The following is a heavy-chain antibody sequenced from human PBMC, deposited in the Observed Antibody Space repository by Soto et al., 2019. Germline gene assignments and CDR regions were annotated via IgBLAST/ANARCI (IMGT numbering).Heavy chain of an antibody. D-gene: IGHD1-1*01. CDR1: GSIFTGYG. Sequence: QVHLVESGGGVAQPGRSLRLSCAASGSIFTGYGMHWVRQAPGKGLEWVAVIWFDGSNKYYADSVKGRFTISRDNSKNKLYLQMNSLRVEDTTVYYCARDAIGGMTFRGYLDYRGQGTLVTVSS. CDR2: IWFDGSNK. J-gene: IGHJ4*02. V-gene: IGHV3-33*01. CDR3: ARDAIGGMTFRGYLDY.